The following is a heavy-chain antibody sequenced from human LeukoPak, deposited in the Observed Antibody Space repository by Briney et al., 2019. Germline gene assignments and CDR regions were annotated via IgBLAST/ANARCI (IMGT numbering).Heavy chain of an antibody. V-gene: IGHV4-61*01. CDR1: GGSVSSGSYY. D-gene: IGHD3-10*01. CDR3: ARAAMVRGVILGYYGMDV. Sequence: PSETLSLTCTVSGGSVSSGSYYWSWIWQPPGKGLEWIGYIYYSGSTNYNPSLKSRVTISVDTSKNQFSLKLSSVTAADTAVYYCARAAMVRGVILGYYGMDVWGKGTTVTVSS. CDR2: IYYSGST. J-gene: IGHJ6*04.